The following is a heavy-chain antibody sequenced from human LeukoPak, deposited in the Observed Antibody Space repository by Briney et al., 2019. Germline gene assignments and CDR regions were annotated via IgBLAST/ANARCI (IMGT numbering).Heavy chain of an antibody. D-gene: IGHD4-17*01. CDR2: ITGSGGST. CDR1: GFTFSSYA. CDR3: ARDDGPREWTVTTRGAFDI. Sequence: GGSLRLSCAASGFTFSSYAMSWVRQAPGKGLEWVSAITGSGGSTYYADSVKGRFTISRDNAKNSLYLQMNSLRAEDTAVYYCARDDGPREWTVTTRGAFDIWGQGTMVTVSS. J-gene: IGHJ3*02. V-gene: IGHV3-23*01.